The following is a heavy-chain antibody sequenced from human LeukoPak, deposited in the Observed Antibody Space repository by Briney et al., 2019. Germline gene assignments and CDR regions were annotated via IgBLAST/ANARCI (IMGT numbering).Heavy chain of an antibody. CDR1: GGTFSSYA. Sequence: GASVKVSCKASGGTFSSYAIIWVRQAPGQGLEWMGRIIPIVGIANYTQKFQGRVTITADKSTSTAYMELSSLRSEDTAVYYCASGYYYGSGSYQNWGQGTLVTVSS. D-gene: IGHD3-10*01. J-gene: IGHJ4*02. CDR2: IIPIVGIA. V-gene: IGHV1-69*04. CDR3: ASGYYYGSGSYQN.